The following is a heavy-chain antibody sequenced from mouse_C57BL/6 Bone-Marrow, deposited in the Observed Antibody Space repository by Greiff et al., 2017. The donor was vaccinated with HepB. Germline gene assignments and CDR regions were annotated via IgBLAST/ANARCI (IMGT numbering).Heavy chain of an antibody. CDR2: IDPSDSYT. CDR1: GYTFTSYW. V-gene: IGHV1-69*01. Sequence: QVHVKQPGAELVMPGASVKLSCKASGYTFTSYWMHWVKQRPGQGLEWIGEIDPSDSYTNYNQKFKGKSTLTVDKSSSTAYMQLSSLTSEDSAVYYCARSLYYYGGSYWYFDVWGTGTTVTVSS. CDR3: ARSLYYYGGSYWYFDV. J-gene: IGHJ1*03. D-gene: IGHD1-1*01.